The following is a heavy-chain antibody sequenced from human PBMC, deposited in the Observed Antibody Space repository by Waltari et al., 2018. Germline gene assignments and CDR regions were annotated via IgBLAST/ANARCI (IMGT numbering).Heavy chain of an antibody. D-gene: IGHD2-8*01. V-gene: IGHV4-39*01. CDR1: VGAISTSTNY. Sequence: QLQLQESGPGLVKPSETLSLTCAVSVGAISTSTNYWGWIRQPPGKGLEWIVTIYYSGTAYYNPSLEARVTISVDTSRNQFSLTLTSLTAADTAVYHCARLDPNGFDDSWGQGTLVTVST. CDR2: IYYSGTA. CDR3: ARLDPNGFDDS. J-gene: IGHJ4*02.